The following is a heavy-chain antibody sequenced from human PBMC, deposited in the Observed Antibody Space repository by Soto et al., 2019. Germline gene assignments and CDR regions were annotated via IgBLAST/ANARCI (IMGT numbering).Heavy chain of an antibody. V-gene: IGHV3-23*01. CDR3: AKVPMIVVVITPYYFDY. J-gene: IGHJ4*02. Sequence: EVQLLESGGGLVQPGGSLRLSCAASGFTFSSYAMSWVRQAPGKGLEWVSAISGSGGSTYYADSVKGRFTISRDNSKNTLYLQMNSLRAEDTAVYYCAKVPMIVVVITPYYFDYWGQGTLVTVSS. CDR2: ISGSGGST. CDR1: GFTFSSYA. D-gene: IGHD3-22*01.